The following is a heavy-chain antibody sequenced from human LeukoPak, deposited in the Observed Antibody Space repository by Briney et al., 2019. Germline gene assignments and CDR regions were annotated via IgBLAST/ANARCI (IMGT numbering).Heavy chain of an antibody. CDR2: LSPDGGTI. V-gene: IGHV3-74*01. CDR1: GFTSGSYW. D-gene: IGHD6-19*01. J-gene: IGHJ4*02. CDR3: ATAGQWRFDS. Sequence: GGSLRPSCVASGFTSGSYWWPWARKAPGKGLVWVSRLSPDGGTIDYSDSVRGRFTISRDNAKDTLYLQMNSLRVDDTAVYYCATAGQWRFDSWGLGTLVTVSS.